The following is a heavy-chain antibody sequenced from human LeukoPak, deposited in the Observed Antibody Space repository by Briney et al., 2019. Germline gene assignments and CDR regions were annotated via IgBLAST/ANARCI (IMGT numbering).Heavy chain of an antibody. CDR2: ISAYNGNT. J-gene: IGHJ4*02. Sequence: ISAYNGNTNYAQKLQGRVTMTTDTSTSTAYMELRSLRSDDTAVYYCARGGLRGDGSGNNDYWGQGTLVTVSS. D-gene: IGHD3-10*01. CDR3: ARGGLRGDGSGNNDY. V-gene: IGHV1-18*01.